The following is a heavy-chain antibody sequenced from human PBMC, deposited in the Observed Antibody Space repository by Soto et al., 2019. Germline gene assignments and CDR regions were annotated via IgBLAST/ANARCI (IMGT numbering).Heavy chain of an antibody. Sequence: CLRLSFTCSGFSVFSYGMSWVRQAPGKGLEWVSAISGSGGSTYYADSVKGRFTISRDNSKNTLYLQMNSLRAEDTAVYYCAKRSSGSLDYWGQGNLVTVS. V-gene: IGHV3-23*01. CDR1: GFSVFSYG. D-gene: IGHD3-10*01. J-gene: IGHJ4*02. CDR2: ISGSGGST. CDR3: AKRSSGSLDY.